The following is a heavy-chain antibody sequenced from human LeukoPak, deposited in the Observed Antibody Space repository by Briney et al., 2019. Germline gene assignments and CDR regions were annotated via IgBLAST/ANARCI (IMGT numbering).Heavy chain of an antibody. CDR3: ARARPSMWIDY. CDR2: ISWDGGST. V-gene: IGHV3-43D*03. Sequence: GGSLRLSCAASGFTFDDYAMHWVRQAPGKGLEWVSLISWDGGSTYYADSVKGRFTISRDSSKNTLYLQMNSLRPEDTAVYYCARARPSMWIDYWGQGTLVTVSS. D-gene: IGHD5-12*01. J-gene: IGHJ4*02. CDR1: GFTFDDYA.